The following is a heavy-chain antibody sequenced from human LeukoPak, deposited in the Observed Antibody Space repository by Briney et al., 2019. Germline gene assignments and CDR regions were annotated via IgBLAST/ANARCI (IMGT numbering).Heavy chain of an antibody. CDR1: GGSISSYY. CDR3: ARSVRYYYGSGISSGMDV. Sequence: AETLSLTCAVSGGSISSYYWNWIRQPPGKGLEWVGDIYYSGSTNFNPSLKSRVTISVDTSKNQFSLKLSSVTAVDTAVYYCARSVRYYYGSGISSGMDVWGQGTTVTVSS. CDR2: IYYSGST. D-gene: IGHD3-10*01. V-gene: IGHV4-59*01. J-gene: IGHJ6*02.